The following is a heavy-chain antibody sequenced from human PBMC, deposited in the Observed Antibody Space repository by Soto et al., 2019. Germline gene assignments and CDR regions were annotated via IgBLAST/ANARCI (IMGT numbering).Heavy chain of an antibody. CDR3: ARQCSGSYSWFDP. CDR2: IYPGDSDT. D-gene: IGHD1-26*01. J-gene: IGHJ5*02. Sequence: GESLKISCKASGYSFTTDWIGWVRQMPGKGLEWMGIIYPGDSDTRYSPSFQGQVTVSADKSISTAYLQWSSLKASDTAMYYCARQCSGSYSWFDPWGQGTLVTVSS. CDR1: GYSFTTDW. V-gene: IGHV5-51*01.